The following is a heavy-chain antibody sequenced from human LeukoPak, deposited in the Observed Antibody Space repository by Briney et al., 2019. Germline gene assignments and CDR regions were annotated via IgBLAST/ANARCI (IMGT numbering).Heavy chain of an antibody. Sequence: GGSLRLSCAASRFTFSTYAMSWVRQAPGKGLEWVSTISGSGGSTYYADSVKGRFTISRDNAKNSLYLQMNSLRAEDTAVYYCARAIGSSWSGFDYWGQGTLVTVSS. CDR3: ARAIGSSWSGFDY. CDR2: ISGSGGST. CDR1: RFTFSTYA. D-gene: IGHD6-13*01. V-gene: IGHV3-23*01. J-gene: IGHJ4*02.